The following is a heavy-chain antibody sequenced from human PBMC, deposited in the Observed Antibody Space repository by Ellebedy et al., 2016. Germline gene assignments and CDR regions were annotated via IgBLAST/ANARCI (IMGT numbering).Heavy chain of an antibody. CDR3: ARRVQGLDAATARYYYYMDV. V-gene: IGHV3-53*01. J-gene: IGHJ6*03. D-gene: IGHD5-18*01. CDR1: GLTVSSNY. Sequence: GGSLRLXXAASGLTVSSNYMSWVRQAPGGGLEWVSVIYNDGTTYYADSVKGRFSISRDNSDNTVYLQMNTLRAEDTAVYYCARRVQGLDAATARYYYYMDVWGKGTTVTVSS. CDR2: IYNDGTT.